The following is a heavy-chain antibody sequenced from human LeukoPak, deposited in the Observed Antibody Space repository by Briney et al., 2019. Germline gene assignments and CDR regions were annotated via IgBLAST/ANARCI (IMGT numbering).Heavy chain of an antibody. J-gene: IGHJ4*02. Sequence: GGSLRLSCAASGFTFSDYYMSWIRQAPGKGLEWVSYISSSSSYTNYADSVKGRFTISRDNAKNSLYLQMNSLRAEDTAVYYCARDRAVFGVVINDYWGQGTLVTVSS. CDR1: GFTFSDYY. D-gene: IGHD3-3*01. CDR3: ARDRAVFGVVINDY. CDR2: ISSSSSYT. V-gene: IGHV3-11*05.